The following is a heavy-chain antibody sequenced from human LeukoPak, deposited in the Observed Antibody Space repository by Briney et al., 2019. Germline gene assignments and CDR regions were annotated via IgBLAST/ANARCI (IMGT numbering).Heavy chain of an antibody. V-gene: IGHV1-69*05. D-gene: IGHD2-2*01. J-gene: IGHJ6*03. CDR2: IIPIFGTA. Sequence: SVKVSCKASGDTFSSYAISWVRQAPGQGLEWMGGIIPIFGTANYARKFQGRVTITTDESTSTAYMELSSLRSEDTAVYYCAGVDCSSTSCPGGGYYYMDVWGKGTTVTVSS. CDR1: GDTFSSYA. CDR3: AGVDCSSTSCPGGGYYYMDV.